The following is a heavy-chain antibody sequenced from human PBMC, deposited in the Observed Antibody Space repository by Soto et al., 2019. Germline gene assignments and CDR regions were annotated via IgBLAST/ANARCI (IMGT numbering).Heavy chain of an antibody. V-gene: IGHV3-30*18. CDR2: ISYDGSNK. J-gene: IGHJ4*02. Sequence: QVQLVESGGGVVQPGKSLRLSCAGSGFTFSSYGMDWVRQAPGKGLEWVAVISYDGSNKYYADSVKGRFTISRDNSKNPLYLQMSSLRADDTAVYYCAKDRVGAGVRGYFDYWGQGTLVTVSS. CDR3: AKDRVGAGVRGYFDY. CDR1: GFTFSSYG. D-gene: IGHD3-10*01.